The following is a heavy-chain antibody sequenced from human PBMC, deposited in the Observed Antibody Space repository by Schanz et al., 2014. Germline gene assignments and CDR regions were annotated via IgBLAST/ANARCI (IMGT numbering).Heavy chain of an antibody. CDR1: GFSFGSYA. V-gene: IGHV3-23*04. CDR3: TKGKDSYVSGSDH. Sequence: EVQLVESGGGLVQRGGSLRLSCAASGFSFGSYAMSWVRQAPGKGLEWVSALSARGHRTQYADSVMGRFTISSDISKNMLYLQMNSLRAEDTAVYYCTKGKDSYVSGSDHWGQGTLVTVSS. CDR2: LSARGHRT. J-gene: IGHJ4*02. D-gene: IGHD3-10*01.